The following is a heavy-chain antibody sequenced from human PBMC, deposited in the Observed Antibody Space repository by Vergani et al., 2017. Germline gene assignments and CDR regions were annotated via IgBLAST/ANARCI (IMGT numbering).Heavy chain of an antibody. CDR1: GFTFSNAW. CDR2: IKSKTDGGTT. D-gene: IGHD4-17*01. V-gene: IGHV3-15*01. CDR3: TSDYGDYVMTGDAFDI. Sequence: EVQLVESGGGLVKPGGSLRLSCAASGFTFSNAWMSWVRQAPGKGLEWVGRIKSKTDGGTTDYAAPVKGRFTISRDDSKNTAYLQMNSLKTEDTAVYYCTSDYGDYVMTGDAFDIWGQGTMVTVSS. J-gene: IGHJ3*02.